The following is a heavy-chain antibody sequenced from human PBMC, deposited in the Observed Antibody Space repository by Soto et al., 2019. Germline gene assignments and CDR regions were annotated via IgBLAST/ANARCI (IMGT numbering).Heavy chain of an antibody. D-gene: IGHD3-10*01. Sequence: GASVKVSCKASGGTFSSYAISWVRQAPGQGLERMRGIIPIFSTANYAQKFQGRVTITADESTSTAYMELSSLRSEDTSVYYCARGRGAFGELLKSLDYWGQGTLVTVSS. V-gene: IGHV1-69*13. J-gene: IGHJ4*02. CDR3: ARGRGAFGELLKSLDY. CDR2: IIPIFSTA. CDR1: GGTFSSYA.